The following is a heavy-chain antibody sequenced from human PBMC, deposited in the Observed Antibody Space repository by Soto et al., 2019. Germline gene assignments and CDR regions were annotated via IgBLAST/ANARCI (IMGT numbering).Heavy chain of an antibody. CDR3: ARNRDDFWSGYSELAGGVGLFDP. J-gene: IGHJ5*02. V-gene: IGHV5-51*01. Sequence: GESLKISCKGSGYSFTSYWIGWVRQMPGKGLEWMGIIYPGDSDTRYSPSFQGQVTISADKSISTAYLQWSSLKASDTAMYYCARNRDDFWSGYSELAGGVGLFDPWGQGTLVTVYS. D-gene: IGHD3-3*01. CDR1: GYSFTSYW. CDR2: IYPGDSDT.